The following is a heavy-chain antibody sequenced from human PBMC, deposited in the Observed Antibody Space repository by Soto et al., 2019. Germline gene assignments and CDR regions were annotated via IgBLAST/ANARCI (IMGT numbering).Heavy chain of an antibody. J-gene: IGHJ6*02. D-gene: IGHD3-22*01. V-gene: IGHV1-2*02. CDR3: ARVKYYYDSSGYLDYYGMDV. CDR2: INPNSGGT. Sequence: ASVKVSFKASGYTFTGYYMHWVRQAPGQGLEWMGWINPNSGGTNYAQKFQGRVTMTRDTSISTAYMELSRLRSDDTAVYYGARVKYYYDSSGYLDYYGMDVWGQGTTVTVSS. CDR1: GYTFTGYY.